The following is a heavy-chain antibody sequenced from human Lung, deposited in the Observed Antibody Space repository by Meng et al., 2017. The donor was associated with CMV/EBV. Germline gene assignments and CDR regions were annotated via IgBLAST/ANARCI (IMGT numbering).Heavy chain of an antibody. CDR3: ARTTYYDFWSGYSNWFDP. J-gene: IGHJ5*02. D-gene: IGHD3-3*01. CDR1: GYTFTGYY. CDR2: INPNSGGT. V-gene: IGHV1-2*02. Sequence: ASVKVSXKASGYTFTGYYMHWVRQAPGQGLEWMGWINPNSGGTNYAQKFQGRVTMTRDTSISTAYMELSRLRSDDTAVYYCARTTYYDFWSGYSNWFDPCGQGTLVTFSS.